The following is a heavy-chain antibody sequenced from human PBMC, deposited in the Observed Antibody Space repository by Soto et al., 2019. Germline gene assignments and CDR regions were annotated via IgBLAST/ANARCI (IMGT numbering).Heavy chain of an antibody. J-gene: IGHJ6*02. Sequence: QVQLVESGGGVVQPGRSLRLSCAASGFTFSSYAMHWVRQAPGKGLEWVAVISYDGSNKYYADSVKGRFTISRDNSKNTLHPQMNSLRAEDTDVEYCARDASSSWYHDYDGYGMDDWGHGTTVTVSS. CDR3: ARDASSSWYHDYDGYGMDD. CDR2: ISYDGSNK. CDR1: GFTFSSYA. V-gene: IGHV3-30-3*01. D-gene: IGHD6-13*01.